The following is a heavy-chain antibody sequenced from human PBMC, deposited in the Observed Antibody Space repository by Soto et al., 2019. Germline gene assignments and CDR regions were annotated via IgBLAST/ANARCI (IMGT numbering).Heavy chain of an antibody. Sequence: GGSLRLSCAASGFTSSSYGMHWVRQAPGKGLEWVAVIWYDGSNKYYADSVKGRFTISRDNSKNTLYLRMNSLRAEDTAVYYCARDPYYYDSSGYYRAWAFDIWGQGTMVTVSS. CDR1: GFTSSSYG. CDR3: ARDPYYYDSSGYYRAWAFDI. J-gene: IGHJ3*02. V-gene: IGHV3-33*01. D-gene: IGHD3-22*01. CDR2: IWYDGSNK.